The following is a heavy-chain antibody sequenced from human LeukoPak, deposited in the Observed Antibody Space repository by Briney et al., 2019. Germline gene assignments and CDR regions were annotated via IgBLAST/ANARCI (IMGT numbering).Heavy chain of an antibody. V-gene: IGHV3-15*01. CDR3: TTDWYYYDSSGYYPIF. D-gene: IGHD3-22*01. J-gene: IGHJ4*02. Sequence: PGGSLRLSCAASGFPFSDVWMSWVRQAPGKGLEWVGRIKSKADGGTADYAAHLKGRFTFSRDDSKNTLYLEMKSLKTEDTAVYYCTTDWYYYDSSGYYPIFWGQGTLVTVSS. CDR1: GFPFSDVW. CDR2: IKSKADGGTA.